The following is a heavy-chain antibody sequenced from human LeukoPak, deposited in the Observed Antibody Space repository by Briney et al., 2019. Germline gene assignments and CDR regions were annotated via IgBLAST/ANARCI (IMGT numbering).Heavy chain of an antibody. J-gene: IGHJ4*02. D-gene: IGHD5-24*01. V-gene: IGHV1-2*02. Sequence: ASVKVSFKASGYTFTSYAIHWVRQAPGQGLEWMGWITPSGGTNYPQKFQGRVAITWDTSITTAYMDLSRLTSDDTAVYYCARGDGYNFFDCWGQGVLVTVSS. CDR1: GYTFTSYA. CDR2: ITPSGGT. CDR3: ARGDGYNFFDC.